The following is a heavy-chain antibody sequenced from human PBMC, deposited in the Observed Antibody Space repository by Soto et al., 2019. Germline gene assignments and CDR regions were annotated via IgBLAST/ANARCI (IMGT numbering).Heavy chain of an antibody. Sequence: ASVKVSCKAYGYTFTSYAMHWVRQAPGQRLEWMGWINAGNGNTKYSQKFQGRVTITRDTSASTAYMELSSLRSEDTAVYYCASLRGYYDSSGYYESHYGMDVWGQGTTVTVSS. CDR2: INAGNGNT. CDR1: GYTFTSYA. CDR3: ASLRGYYDSSGYYESHYGMDV. D-gene: IGHD3-22*01. V-gene: IGHV1-3*01. J-gene: IGHJ6*02.